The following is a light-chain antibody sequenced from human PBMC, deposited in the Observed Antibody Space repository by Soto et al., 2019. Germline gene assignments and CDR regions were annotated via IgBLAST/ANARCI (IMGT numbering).Light chain of an antibody. J-gene: IGKJ1*01. Sequence: EVVVTQSPSTLSVSPGERATLSCRASQSVSSNLAWYQQKPGQAPRLLIYGASTRATGIPARFSGSGSGTEFTLTISSLQSEDFGVYYCQQNKEWPGTFGQGTKVDIK. CDR1: QSVSSN. V-gene: IGKV3-15*01. CDR2: GAS. CDR3: QQNKEWPGT.